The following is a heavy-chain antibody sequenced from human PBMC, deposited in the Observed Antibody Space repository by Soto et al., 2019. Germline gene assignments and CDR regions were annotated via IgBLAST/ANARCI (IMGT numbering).Heavy chain of an antibody. CDR3: ARSKGGYSGYDIPYFDY. V-gene: IGHV4-30-4*08. Sequence: LTCTVSGDSISSGYYYWSWIRQHPGKGLEWIGYIYYSGNTKYNPSLKSRVTISVDTSKNQFSLKLSSVTAADTAVYYCARSKGGYSGYDIPYFDYWGQGTLVTVSS. CDR1: GDSISSGYYY. CDR2: IYYSGNT. D-gene: IGHD5-12*01. J-gene: IGHJ4*02.